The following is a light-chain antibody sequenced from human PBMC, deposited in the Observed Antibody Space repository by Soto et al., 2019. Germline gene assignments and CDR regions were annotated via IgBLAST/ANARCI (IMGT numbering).Light chain of an antibody. V-gene: IGKV3-15*01. Sequence: EIMMTQSPATLSASPGERATLSCRASQSVTTNLAWYQKKPGQAPSLLIYNAFTRAPGIAARFSGSGSGTDFTLTISSLQSEDFAVYYCQQYNNWPPFTFGQGTKLEIK. J-gene: IGKJ2*01. CDR3: QQYNNWPPFT. CDR1: QSVTTN. CDR2: NAF.